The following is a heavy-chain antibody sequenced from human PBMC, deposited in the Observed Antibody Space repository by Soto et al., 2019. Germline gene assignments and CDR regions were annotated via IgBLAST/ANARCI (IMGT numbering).Heavy chain of an antibody. D-gene: IGHD6-13*01. Sequence: HPGGSLRLSCAASGFTFSRYWMSWVRQSPGKGLEWVADIKQDGSEKNYVDSLKGRFNISRDNAKNSLYLQMYSLRAEDTAVYYCARAFIGAVEKLDYWGQGALVTVSS. V-gene: IGHV3-7*03. CDR3: ARAFIGAVEKLDY. CDR2: IKQDGSEK. CDR1: GFTFSRYW. J-gene: IGHJ4*02.